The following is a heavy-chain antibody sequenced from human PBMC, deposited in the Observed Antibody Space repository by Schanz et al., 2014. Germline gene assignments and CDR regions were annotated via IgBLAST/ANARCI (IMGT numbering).Heavy chain of an antibody. CDR1: GYTFTSYD. V-gene: IGHV1-69*04. Sequence: QVYLVQSGPEVAEPGASLKVSCKASGYTFTSYDFNWVRQAPGQGLEWMGRIIPILGIANYAQKFQGRVTITADRSTSTAYMELSSLRSEDTAVYYCARGYGDSPTDFWGQGTLVTVSS. CDR3: ARGYGDSPTDF. D-gene: IGHD4-17*01. CDR2: IIPILGIA. J-gene: IGHJ4*02.